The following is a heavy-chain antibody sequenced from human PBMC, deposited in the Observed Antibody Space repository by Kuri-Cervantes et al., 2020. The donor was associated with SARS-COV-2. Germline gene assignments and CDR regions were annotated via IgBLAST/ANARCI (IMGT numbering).Heavy chain of an antibody. CDR1: GGSISSSNW. CDR3: ARTYSSSSLFYDY. Sequence: GSLRLSCAVSGGSISSSNWWSWVRQPPGKGLEWIGEIYHSGSTNYNPSLKSRVTISVDKSKNQLSLKLSSVTAADTAVYYCARTYSSSSLFYDYWGQGTLVTVSS. V-gene: IGHV4-4*02. D-gene: IGHD6-6*01. CDR2: IYHSGST. J-gene: IGHJ4*02.